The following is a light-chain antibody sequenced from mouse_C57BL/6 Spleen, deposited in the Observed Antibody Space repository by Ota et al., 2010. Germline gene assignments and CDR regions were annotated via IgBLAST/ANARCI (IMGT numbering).Light chain of an antibody. CDR1: QDINSY. V-gene: IGKV14-111*01. Sequence: DIKMTQFPSSMYASLGERVTITCKTSQDINSYLSWFQQKPGKSPKTLIYRANRLIDGVPSRFSAVDLGKDYSLTISSLESDDTATYYCLQHGESPLTFGAGT. J-gene: IGKJ5*01. CDR2: RAN. CDR3: LQHGESPLT.